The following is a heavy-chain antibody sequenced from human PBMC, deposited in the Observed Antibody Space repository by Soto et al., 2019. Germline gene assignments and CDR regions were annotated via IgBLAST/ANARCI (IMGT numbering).Heavy chain of an antibody. CDR3: TTDLLMGYYIWSGGFRVY. CDR2: IKSKTDGGTT. D-gene: IGHD3-10*01. J-gene: IGHJ4*02. Sequence: GGSLRLSCAASGFTFSNAWMNWVRQAPGKGLEWVGRIKSKTDGGTTDYAAPVKGRFTISRDDSKNTLYLQMNSLKTEDTAVYYCTTDLLMGYYIWSGGFRVYWGQGTLVTVSS. V-gene: IGHV3-15*07. CDR1: GFTFSNAW.